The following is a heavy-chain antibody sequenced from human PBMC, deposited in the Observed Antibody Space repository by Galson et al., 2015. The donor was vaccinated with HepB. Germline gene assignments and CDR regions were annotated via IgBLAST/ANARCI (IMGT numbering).Heavy chain of an antibody. D-gene: IGHD1-26*01. CDR1: GFTFRSYG. CDR3: AKDGGSYTGGTFDY. Sequence: SLRLSCAASGFTFRSYGMHWVRQAPGKGLEWVAFIRYDGSNKYYADSVKGQFTISRDNSKNTLSLQMNSLRVEDTAVYYCAKDGGSYTGGTFDYWGQGILVTVFS. V-gene: IGHV3-30*02. CDR2: IRYDGSNK. J-gene: IGHJ4*02.